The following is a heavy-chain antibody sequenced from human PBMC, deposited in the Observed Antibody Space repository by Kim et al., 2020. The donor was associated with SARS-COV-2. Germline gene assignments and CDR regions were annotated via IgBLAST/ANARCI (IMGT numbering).Heavy chain of an antibody. D-gene: IGHD5-12*01. Sequence: GGSLRLSCAASGFTFSDYYMSWIRQAPGKGLEWVSYISSSSSYTNYADSVKGRFTISRDNAKNSLYLQMNSLRAEDTAVYYCARVKEYSGYDENFDYWGQGTLVTVSS. J-gene: IGHJ4*02. V-gene: IGHV3-11*05. CDR3: ARVKEYSGYDENFDY. CDR2: ISSSSSYT. CDR1: GFTFSDYY.